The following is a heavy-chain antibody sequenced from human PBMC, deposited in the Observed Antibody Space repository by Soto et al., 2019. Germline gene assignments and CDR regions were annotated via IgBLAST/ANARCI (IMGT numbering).Heavy chain of an antibody. D-gene: IGHD3-9*01. Sequence: QITLRESGPALVKPTQTLTLTCTFSGFSLNSRGVGVGWVRQPPGKALEWLAIVYWDDDKRYRPSLRIRLSIRKDTPKHQVVLTLTNTDPVDTATYYCVHRGPVDETGMGFDFWGQGSLVTVSS. CDR3: VHRGPVDETGMGFDF. J-gene: IGHJ4*02. V-gene: IGHV2-5*02. CDR1: GFSLNSRGVG. CDR2: VYWDDDK.